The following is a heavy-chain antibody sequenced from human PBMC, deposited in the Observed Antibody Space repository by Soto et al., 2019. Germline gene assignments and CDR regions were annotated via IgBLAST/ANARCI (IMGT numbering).Heavy chain of an antibody. Sequence: PSETLSLTCTVSGGSISSYYWSWIRQPPGKGLEWIGYIYYSGSTNYNPSLKSRVTISVDTSKNQFSLKLSSVTAADTAVYYCARAYCSGGSCRNWFDPWGQGTLVTVSS. CDR1: GGSISSYY. CDR2: IYYSGST. D-gene: IGHD2-15*01. V-gene: IGHV4-59*13. CDR3: ARAYCSGGSCRNWFDP. J-gene: IGHJ5*02.